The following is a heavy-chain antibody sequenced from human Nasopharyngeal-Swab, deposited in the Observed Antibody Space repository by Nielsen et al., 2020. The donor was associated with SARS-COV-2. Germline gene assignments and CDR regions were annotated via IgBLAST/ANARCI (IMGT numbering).Heavy chain of an antibody. V-gene: IGHV3-23*01. J-gene: IGHJ4*02. CDR3: ATPGTRCSGDTCNMWVFDY. CDR2: IDAGGANT. Sequence: GESLKISCAATGFTFSSYWMTWVRQAPGKGLEWVSTIDAGGANTFYADSVKGRFTISRDNSKNTLYLQMHSLRAEDTAVYYCATPGTRCSGDTCNMWVFDYWGQGTLVTVSS. D-gene: IGHD2-15*01. CDR1: GFTFSSYW.